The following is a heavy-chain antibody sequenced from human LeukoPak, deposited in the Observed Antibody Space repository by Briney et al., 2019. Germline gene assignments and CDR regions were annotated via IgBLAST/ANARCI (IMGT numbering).Heavy chain of an antibody. D-gene: IGHD3-10*01. J-gene: IGHJ5*02. V-gene: IGHV4-39*07. CDR2: INHSGST. CDR3: ARDPLYGSGSYIS. CDR1: GGSISTSNYY. Sequence: SETLSLTCTVSGGSISTSNYYWGWIRQPPGKGLEWIGEINHSGSTNYNPSLKSRVTISVDTSKNQFSLKLSSVTAADTAVYYCARDPLYGSGSYISWGEGTLVTVSS.